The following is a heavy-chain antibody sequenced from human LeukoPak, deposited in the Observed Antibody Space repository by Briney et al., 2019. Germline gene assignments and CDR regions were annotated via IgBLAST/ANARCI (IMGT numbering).Heavy chain of an antibody. J-gene: IGHJ5*02. CDR2: IKQDASEK. Sequence: GGSLRLSCAASGFTFNSYWMSWVRQAPGKGLEWVANIKQDASEKYYVDSVKGRFTISRDNAKNLVSLQMDSLRAEDTAVYYCARTRYCSSTSCYEPTFDPWGQGTLVTVSS. V-gene: IGHV3-7*01. D-gene: IGHD2-2*01. CDR1: GFTFNSYW. CDR3: ARTRYCSSTSCYEPTFDP.